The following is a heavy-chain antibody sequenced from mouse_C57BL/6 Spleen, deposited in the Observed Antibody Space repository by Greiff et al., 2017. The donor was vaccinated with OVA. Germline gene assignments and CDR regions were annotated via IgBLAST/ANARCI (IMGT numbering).Heavy chain of an antibody. Sequence: EVQLQQSVPELVRPGASVKLSCTASGFTIKNTYMHWVKQRPEQGLEWIGRIDPANGNTTYAPKFKGKATITADTSSNTAYLQLSSLTSEDTAIYYFARSGGSSYGYAMDYWGQGTSVTVSS. CDR3: ARSGGSSYGYAMDY. J-gene: IGHJ4*01. V-gene: IGHV14-3*01. CDR2: IDPANGNT. D-gene: IGHD1-1*01. CDR1: GFTIKNTY.